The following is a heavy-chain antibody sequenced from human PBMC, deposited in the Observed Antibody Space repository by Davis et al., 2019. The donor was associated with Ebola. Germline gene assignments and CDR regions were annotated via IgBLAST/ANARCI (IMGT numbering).Heavy chain of an antibody. CDR1: GFTFSNYE. Sequence: GESLKISCAASGFTFSNYEMNWVRQAPGKGLEWVSYISSSGSTIYYAESVKSRFTISRDNAKNSLFLQMNSLRAEDTAVYYCARDKGSGWFDPWGQGTLVTVSS. J-gene: IGHJ5*02. D-gene: IGHD6-19*01. V-gene: IGHV3-48*03. CDR2: ISSSGSTI. CDR3: ARDKGSGWFDP.